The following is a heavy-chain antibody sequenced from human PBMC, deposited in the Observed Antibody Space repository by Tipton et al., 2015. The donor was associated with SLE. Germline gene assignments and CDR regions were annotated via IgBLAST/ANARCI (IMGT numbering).Heavy chain of an antibody. CDR1: GDSVSSYQW. D-gene: IGHD5-12*01. V-gene: IGHV4-4*02. CDR3: ARGGIGGYDSFDY. J-gene: IGHJ4*02. CDR2: IHHTGST. Sequence: TLSLTCVVSGDSVSSYQWWSWVRQSSDKGLEWIGHIHHTGSTNYNPSLKSRVTISVDTSKNQFSLKLSSVTAADTAVYYCARGGIGGYDSFDYWGQGTLVTVFS.